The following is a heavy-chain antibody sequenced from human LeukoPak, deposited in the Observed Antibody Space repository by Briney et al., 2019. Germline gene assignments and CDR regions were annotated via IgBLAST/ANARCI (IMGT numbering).Heavy chain of an antibody. CDR1: GYTFTSYG. CDR3: ARKGIAARPPDY. Sequence: ASVKVSCKASGYTFTSYGVSWVRQAPGQGLEWMGWISAYNGNTNYAQKLQGRVTMTTDTSASTAYMELRSLRSDDTAVYYCARKGIAARPPDYWGQGTLVTVSS. CDR2: ISAYNGNT. V-gene: IGHV1-18*01. D-gene: IGHD6-6*01. J-gene: IGHJ4*02.